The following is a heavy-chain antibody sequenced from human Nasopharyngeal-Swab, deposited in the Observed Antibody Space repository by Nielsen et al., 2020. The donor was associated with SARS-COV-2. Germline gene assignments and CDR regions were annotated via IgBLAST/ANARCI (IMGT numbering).Heavy chain of an antibody. Sequence: SETLSLTCAVYGGSFSGHQWSWVRQTPGKGLEWIGEVNHGGGTNYNPSLKSRVTISVATSKNQFSLKLTSVTAADTAVYHCARGWYDFWSGYFSNGMDVWGQGTTVTVSS. V-gene: IGHV4-34*01. CDR1: GGSFSGHQ. J-gene: IGHJ6*02. CDR2: VNHGGGT. D-gene: IGHD3-3*01. CDR3: ARGWYDFWSGYFSNGMDV.